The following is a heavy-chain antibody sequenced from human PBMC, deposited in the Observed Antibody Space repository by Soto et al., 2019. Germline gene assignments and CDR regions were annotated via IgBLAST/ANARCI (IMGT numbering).Heavy chain of an antibody. CDR1: GGSVSSGSYY. Sequence: SETLSLTCTVSGGSVSSGSYYWSWIRQPPGKGLGWIGYIYYSGSTNYNPSLKSRVTISVDTSKNQFSLKLSSVTAADTAVYYCARNGGVHFDYWGQGTL. V-gene: IGHV4-61*01. J-gene: IGHJ4*02. CDR2: IYYSGST. CDR3: ARNGGVHFDY. D-gene: IGHD1-1*01.